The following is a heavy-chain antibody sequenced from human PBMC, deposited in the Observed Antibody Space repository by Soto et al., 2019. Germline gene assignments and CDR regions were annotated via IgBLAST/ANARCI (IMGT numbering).Heavy chain of an antibody. J-gene: IGHJ4*02. D-gene: IGHD4-17*01. CDR1: GGSISSYY. CDR2: IYYSGST. CDR3: ASSTVTTLAFDY. Sequence: LETLSLTCTVSGGSISSYYWSWIRQPPGKGLEWTGYIYYSGSTNYNPSLKSRVTISVDTSKNQFSLKLSSVTAADTAVYYCASSTVTTLAFDYWGQGTLVTVSS. V-gene: IGHV4-59*01.